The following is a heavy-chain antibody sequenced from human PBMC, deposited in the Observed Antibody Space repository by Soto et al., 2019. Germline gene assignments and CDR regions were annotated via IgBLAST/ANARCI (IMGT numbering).Heavy chain of an antibody. CDR1: GVTFSSYG. J-gene: IGHJ6*02. CDR2: IWNDGSNK. Sequence: TGGSLRLSSAASGVTFSSYGMHWVRQAPGKGLEWVAAIWNDGSNKYYADSVKGRFTISRDNSKNTLYLQMNSLRAEDTAVYFCARIGYIANWRPQNYYYYGMDVWGQGTTVTVSS. D-gene: IGHD6-13*01. V-gene: IGHV3-33*01. CDR3: ARIGYIANWRPQNYYYYGMDV.